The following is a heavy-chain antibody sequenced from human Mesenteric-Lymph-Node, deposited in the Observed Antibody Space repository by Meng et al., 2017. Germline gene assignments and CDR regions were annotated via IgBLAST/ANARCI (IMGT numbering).Heavy chain of an antibody. CDR1: GFTFSSYA. CDR2: ISYDGSNK. CDR3: ARGNYYDSSGYCDY. Sequence: GESLKISCAASGFTFSSYAMSWVRQAPGKGLEWVAVISYDGSNKYYADSVKGRFTISRDNSKNTLYLQMNSLRAEDTAVYYCARGNYYDSSGYCDYWGQGTLVTVSS. V-gene: IGHV3-30*04. J-gene: IGHJ4*02. D-gene: IGHD3-22*01.